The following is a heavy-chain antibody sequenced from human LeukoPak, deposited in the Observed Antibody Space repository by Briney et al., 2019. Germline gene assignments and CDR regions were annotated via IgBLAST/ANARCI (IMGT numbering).Heavy chain of an antibody. Sequence: SETLSLTCTVSGGSISSSSYYWGWIRQPPGKGLEWIGEINHSGSTNCNPSLKSRVTISLDTSKNQLSLKLSSVTAADTAVYYCARGQLGYCSSTSCYDPPYYYYMDVWGKGTTVTVSS. V-gene: IGHV4-39*07. CDR3: ARGQLGYCSSTSCYDPPYYYYMDV. D-gene: IGHD2-2*01. J-gene: IGHJ6*03. CDR2: INHSGST. CDR1: GGSISSSSYY.